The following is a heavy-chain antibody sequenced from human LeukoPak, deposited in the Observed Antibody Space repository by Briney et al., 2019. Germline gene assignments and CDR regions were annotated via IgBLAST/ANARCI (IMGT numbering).Heavy chain of an antibody. V-gene: IGHV3-23*01. CDR3: AKPGSISRYCTNGLCYDFDY. CDR1: GFTFSSYE. Sequence: QTGGSLRLSCAASGFTFSSYEMNWVRQAPGKGLEWVSGISGSGDTTNYADSVKGQFIISRDNSKNILYLQMNSLRAEDTAVYFCAKPGSISRYCTNGLCYDFDYWGQGTLVTVSS. J-gene: IGHJ4*02. CDR2: ISGSGDTT. D-gene: IGHD2-8*01.